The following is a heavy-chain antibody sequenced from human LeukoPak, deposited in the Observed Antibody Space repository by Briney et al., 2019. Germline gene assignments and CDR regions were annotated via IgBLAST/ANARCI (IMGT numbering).Heavy chain of an antibody. CDR1: GGTFSSYA. D-gene: IGHD2-8*02. Sequence: ASVKVSCKASGGTFSSYAISWVRQAPGQGLEWMGGIIPIFGTANYAQKFQGRVTITADESTSTAYMELSSLRSEDTAVYYCAREGPPFTGYYYYYMDVRGKGTTVTVSS. J-gene: IGHJ6*03. V-gene: IGHV1-69*13. CDR3: AREGPPFTGYYYYYMDV. CDR2: IIPIFGTA.